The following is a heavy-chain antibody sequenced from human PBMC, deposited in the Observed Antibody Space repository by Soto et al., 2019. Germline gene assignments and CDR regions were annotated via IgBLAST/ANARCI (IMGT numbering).Heavy chain of an antibody. V-gene: IGHV4-30-2*01. CDR3: ARGIEGWYQGRYYYGMDV. D-gene: IGHD6-19*01. Sequence: SETLSLTCTVSGGSISSSSYSWSWIRQPPGKGLEWIGYIYHSGSTYYNPSLKSRVTISVDRSKNQFSLKLSSVTAADTAVYYCARGIEGWYQGRYYYGMDVWGQGTTVTVPS. CDR1: GGSISSSSYS. CDR2: IYHSGST. J-gene: IGHJ6*02.